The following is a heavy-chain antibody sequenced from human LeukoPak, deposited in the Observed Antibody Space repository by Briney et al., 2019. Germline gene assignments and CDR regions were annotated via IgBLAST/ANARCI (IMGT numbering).Heavy chain of an antibody. J-gene: IGHJ4*02. CDR3: AKDRARYSSSWWFDY. CDR1: GFTFSSYG. Sequence: GGSLRLSCAASGFTFSSYGMHWVRQAPGKGLEWVAVISYDGSNKYYADSVKGRFIISRDNSKNTLYLQMNSLRAEDTAVYYCAKDRARYSSSWWFDYWGQGTLVTVSS. D-gene: IGHD6-13*01. V-gene: IGHV3-30*18. CDR2: ISYDGSNK.